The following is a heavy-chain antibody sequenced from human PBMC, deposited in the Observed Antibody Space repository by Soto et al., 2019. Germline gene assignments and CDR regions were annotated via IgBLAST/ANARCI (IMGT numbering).Heavy chain of an antibody. D-gene: IGHD3-9*01. CDR3: AKDQGAHYDILTGYYSD. V-gene: IGHV3-30*18. J-gene: IGHJ4*02. Sequence: PWGSLRLSCAASGFTFSSYGMHWVRQAPGKGLEWVAVISYDGSNKYYADSVKGRFTISRDNSKNTLYLQMNSLRAEDTAVYYCAKDQGAHYDILTGYYSDWGQGTLVTVSS. CDR2: ISYDGSNK. CDR1: GFTFSSYG.